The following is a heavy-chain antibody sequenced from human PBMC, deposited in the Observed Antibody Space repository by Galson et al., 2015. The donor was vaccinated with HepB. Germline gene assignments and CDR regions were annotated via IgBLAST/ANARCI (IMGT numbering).Heavy chain of an antibody. V-gene: IGHV1-69*13. CDR1: GGTFGKYA. Sequence: AVKVSCKASGGTFGKYAITWVRQAPGQGLEWMGGNIPFFGTPIYAQRFQGRVTITADESTTTAHMELSSLRSDDTVVFYCALDRDPNPTYYSSVNYGMDVWGQGTTVTVSS. CDR2: NIPFFGTP. CDR3: ALDRDPNPTYYSSVNYGMDV. J-gene: IGHJ6*02. D-gene: IGHD2-2*01.